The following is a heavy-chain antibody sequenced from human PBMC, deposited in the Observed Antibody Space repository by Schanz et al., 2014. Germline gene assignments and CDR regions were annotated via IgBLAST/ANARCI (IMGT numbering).Heavy chain of an antibody. D-gene: IGHD6-13*01. CDR2: IKSKTDGETT. V-gene: IGHV3-15*01. CDR3: ATASSPVREAGAGSSFHL. Sequence: EVQLVESGGGLVQPGGSLRLSCAASGFTFSIYSMNWVRQAPGKGLEWLGRIKSKTDGETTDYAAPVKGRFSISRDDSQSTLYLQMNSLKIEDTAVYYCATASSPVREAGAGSSFHLWGQGTLVTVSS. J-gene: IGHJ5*02. CDR1: GFTFSIYS.